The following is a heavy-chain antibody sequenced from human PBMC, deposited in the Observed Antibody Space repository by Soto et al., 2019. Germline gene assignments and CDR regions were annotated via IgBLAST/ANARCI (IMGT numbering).Heavy chain of an antibody. J-gene: IGHJ4*02. Sequence: SETLSLTCTVSGGSISSYYWSWIRQPPGKGLDWIGYNYYSGSTNYNPSIKSRVTISVDTSKNQFSLKLSSVTAADTAVYYCARGTYSSIADYWGQGTLVTVSS. V-gene: IGHV4-59*01. CDR1: GGSISSYY. CDR2: NYYSGST. CDR3: ARGTYSSIADY. D-gene: IGHD1-26*01.